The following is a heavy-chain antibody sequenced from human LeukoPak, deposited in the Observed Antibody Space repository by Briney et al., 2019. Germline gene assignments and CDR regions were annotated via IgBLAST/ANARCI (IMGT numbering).Heavy chain of an antibody. CDR2: IKQDGSEK. CDR3: ARDDWARTAY. CDR1: GFTFSSYW. D-gene: IGHD3-9*01. Sequence: GGSLRLSCVASGFTFSSYWMSWVRQAPGKGLEWVANIKQDGSEKYYVDSVKGRITISRDNAKNSLYLQMNSLRAKDTAVYYCARDDWARTAYWGQGTLVTVSS. J-gene: IGHJ4*02. V-gene: IGHV3-7*01.